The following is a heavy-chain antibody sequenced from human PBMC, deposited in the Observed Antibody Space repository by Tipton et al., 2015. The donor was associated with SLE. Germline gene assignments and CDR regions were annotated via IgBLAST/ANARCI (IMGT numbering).Heavy chain of an antibody. CDR3: AKDKDYSLDY. Sequence: SLRLSCAASGFTFDDYTMHWVRQAPGKGLEWVSLISWDGGSTYYADSVKGRFTISRDNSKNTLYLQMNSLRAEDTAVYYCAKDKDYSLDYWGQGTLVTVSS. CDR1: GFTFDDYT. CDR2: ISWDGGST. J-gene: IGHJ4*02. D-gene: IGHD4-11*01. V-gene: IGHV3-43*01.